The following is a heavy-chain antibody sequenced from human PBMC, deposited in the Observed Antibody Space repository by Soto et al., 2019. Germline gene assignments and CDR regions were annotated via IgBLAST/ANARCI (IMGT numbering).Heavy chain of an antibody. CDR3: AHSCSCSGGSCYYTYYFDY. Sequence: QITLKESGPTLVKPTRTLTLTCTFSGFSLSTSRVGVGWICQPPGKALEWLALIYWDDDKRYCPSLKSRLTSTKDTSKNQVVLTITTMDPVDTDAYYCAHSCSCSGGSCYYTYYFDYWGQGTLVTVSS. CDR1: GFSLSTSRVG. V-gene: IGHV2-5*02. J-gene: IGHJ4*02. D-gene: IGHD2-15*01. CDR2: IYWDDDK.